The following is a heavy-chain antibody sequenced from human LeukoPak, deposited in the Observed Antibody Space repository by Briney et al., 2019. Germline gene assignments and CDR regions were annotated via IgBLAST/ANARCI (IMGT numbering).Heavy chain of an antibody. CDR1: GGSSSGYY. CDR2: INHSGST. D-gene: IGHD3-16*02. CDR3: AGFMITFGGVIGHFDY. V-gene: IGHV4-34*01. J-gene: IGHJ4*02. Sequence: PSETLSLTCAVYGGSSSGYYWSWIRQPPGKGLEWIGEINHSGSTNYNPSLKSRVTISVDTSKNQFSLKLSSVTAADTAVYYCAGFMITFGGVIGHFDYWGQGTLVTVSS.